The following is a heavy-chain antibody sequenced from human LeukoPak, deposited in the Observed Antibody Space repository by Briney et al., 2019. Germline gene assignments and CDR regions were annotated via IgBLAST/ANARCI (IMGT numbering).Heavy chain of an antibody. CDR3: AGLTAPVSY. CDR1: GGTFSSYA. D-gene: IGHD3-16*01. CDR2: IIPILGIA. V-gene: IGHV1-69*04. Sequence: ASVKVSCKASGGTFSSYAISWVRRAPGQGLEWMGRIIPILGIANYAQKFQGRGTITADKSTSKAYMELSSLRSEDTAVYYCAGLTAPVSYWGQGTLVTVSS. J-gene: IGHJ4*02.